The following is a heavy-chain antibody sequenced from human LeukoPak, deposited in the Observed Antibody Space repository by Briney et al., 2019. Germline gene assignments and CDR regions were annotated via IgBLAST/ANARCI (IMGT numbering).Heavy chain of an antibody. Sequence: GGSLRLSCAASGFTFSSYGMHWVRQAPGKGLEWVAVISYDGSNKYYADSVKGRFTISRDNSKNTLYLQMNSLRAEDTAVYYCARGLRLGELSLLDYWGQGTLVTVSS. V-gene: IGHV3-30*19. D-gene: IGHD3-16*02. J-gene: IGHJ4*02. CDR2: ISYDGSNK. CDR1: GFTFSSYG. CDR3: ARGLRLGELSLLDY.